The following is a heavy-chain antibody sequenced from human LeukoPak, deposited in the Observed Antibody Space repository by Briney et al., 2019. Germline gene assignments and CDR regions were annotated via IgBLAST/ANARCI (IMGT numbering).Heavy chain of an antibody. CDR3: AKDRLTIFGVVTDAFDI. V-gene: IGHV3-23*01. D-gene: IGHD3-3*01. Sequence: GGSLRPSCAASGFTFSSYAMSWVRQAPGKGLEWVSVISGSGGSTYYADSVKGRFTISRDNSKNTLYLQMNSLRAEDTAVYYCAKDRLTIFGVVTDAFDIWGQGTMVTVSS. J-gene: IGHJ3*02. CDR1: GFTFSSYA. CDR2: ISGSGGST.